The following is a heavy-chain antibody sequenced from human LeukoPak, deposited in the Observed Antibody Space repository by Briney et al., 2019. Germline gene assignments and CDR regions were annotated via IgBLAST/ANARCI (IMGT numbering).Heavy chain of an antibody. D-gene: IGHD3-10*01. CDR2: IYDSGST. J-gene: IGHJ3*02. Sequence: SETLSLTCTVSGGSISSYYWSWIRQPPGEGLVWLGYIYDSGSTNYNPSLKSRVTISVDTSKNQFSLKLSSVTAADTAVYYCARDLKWFGELSESDAFDIWGQGTMVTVSS. CDR1: GGSISSYY. CDR3: ARDLKWFGELSESDAFDI. V-gene: IGHV4-59*12.